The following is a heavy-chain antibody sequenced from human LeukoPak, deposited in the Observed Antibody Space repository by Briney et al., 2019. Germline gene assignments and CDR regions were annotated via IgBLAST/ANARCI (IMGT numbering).Heavy chain of an antibody. D-gene: IGHD4-23*01. V-gene: IGHV3-9*01. J-gene: IGHJ6*02. CDR3: ATWPVVTGVMNYGMDV. CDR2: ISWNSGSI. Sequence: GRSLRLSCAASGFTFDDYAMHWVRQAPGKGLEWVSGISWNSGSIGYADSVKGRFTISRDNAKNSLYLQMNSLRAEGTALYYCATWPVVTGVMNYGMDVWGQGTTVTVSS. CDR1: GFTFDDYA.